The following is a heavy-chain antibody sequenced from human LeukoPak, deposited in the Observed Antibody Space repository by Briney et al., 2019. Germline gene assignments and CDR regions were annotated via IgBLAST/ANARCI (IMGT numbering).Heavy chain of an antibody. CDR3: AKAPCSGASCYRFDY. CDR1: GVTFIGYA. Sequence: PGGSLRLSCAASGVTFIGYAMSSVRQAPGKGLEWVSAISGSGGSSTYYADSVKGRFTISRDNSKNTLYLQMNSLRAEDTAVYYCAKAPCSGASCYRFDYWGQGTLVTVSS. D-gene: IGHD2-15*01. J-gene: IGHJ4*02. V-gene: IGHV3-23*01. CDR2: ISGSGGSST.